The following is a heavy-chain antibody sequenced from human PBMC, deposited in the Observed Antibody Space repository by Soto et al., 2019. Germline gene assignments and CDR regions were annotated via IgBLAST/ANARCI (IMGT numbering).Heavy chain of an antibody. CDR2: INPSGGST. D-gene: IGHD3-16*01. CDR3: ARDPSWGGGGYYGMDV. CDR1: GYTFTSYY. V-gene: IGHV1-46*01. J-gene: IGHJ6*02. Sequence: GASVKVSCKASGYTFTSYYMHWVRQAPGQGLEWMGIINPSGGSTSYAQKFQGRVTMTRDTSISTAYMELSRLRSDDTAVYYCARDPSWGGGGYYGMDVWGQGTTVTVSS.